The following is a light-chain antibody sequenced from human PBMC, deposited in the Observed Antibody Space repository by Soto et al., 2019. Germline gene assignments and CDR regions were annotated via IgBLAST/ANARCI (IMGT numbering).Light chain of an antibody. J-gene: IGKJ5*01. CDR1: QSVASN. CDR3: QHYNNLPIT. CDR2: GTS. Sequence: EKVMTQSPASLSVSPGEGVTLSSTASQSVASNLTWYQQKPGQAPRLLIYGTSTRATGVPARFSGSGSGTDFTLTISSLQAADFAVYHCQHYNNLPITFGQGTDWRS. V-gene: IGKV3-15*01.